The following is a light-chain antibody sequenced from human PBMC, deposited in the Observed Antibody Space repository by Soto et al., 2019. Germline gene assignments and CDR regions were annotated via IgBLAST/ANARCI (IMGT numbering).Light chain of an antibody. CDR1: QSVSSTY. J-gene: IGKJ5*01. V-gene: IGKV3-20*01. Sequence: EIVLTQSPGTLSLSPGERATLSCRASQSVSSTYLIWYQQKPGQAPRLLIYGVSSRATGIPDRFSGSGSGTDFTLTISRLEPDDFAVYYCQQYGSSSTFGQGTRLEIK. CDR3: QQYGSSST. CDR2: GVS.